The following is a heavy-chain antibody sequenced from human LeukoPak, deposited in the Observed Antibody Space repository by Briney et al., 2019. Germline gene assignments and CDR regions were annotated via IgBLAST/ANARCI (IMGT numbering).Heavy chain of an antibody. D-gene: IGHD2-2*01. CDR1: GYIFTNYW. Sequence: GESLKISCTGSGYIFTNYWIAWVRQMPGKGLEWMGIIYPGYSETTYSPSFQGQVTISADKSITTTNLQWSSLKASDTAMYYCARGRGYCSSSSCYDFDYWGQGTLVTVPS. V-gene: IGHV5-51*01. J-gene: IGHJ4*02. CDR2: IYPGYSET. CDR3: ARGRGYCSSSSCYDFDY.